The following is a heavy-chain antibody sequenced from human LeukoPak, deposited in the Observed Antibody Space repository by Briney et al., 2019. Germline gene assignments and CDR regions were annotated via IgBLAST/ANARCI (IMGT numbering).Heavy chain of an antibody. CDR1: GFTFSDYY. J-gene: IGHJ6*02. D-gene: IGHD1-26*01. V-gene: IGHV3-11*01. CDR2: ISSSGSTI. Sequence: GSLRLSCAASGFTFSDYYMCWIRQAPGKGLEWVSYISSSGSTIYYADSVKGRFTISRDNAKNSLYLQMNSLRAEDTAVYYCARALWEGVYYYYGMDVWGQGTTVTVSS. CDR3: ARALWEGVYYYYGMDV.